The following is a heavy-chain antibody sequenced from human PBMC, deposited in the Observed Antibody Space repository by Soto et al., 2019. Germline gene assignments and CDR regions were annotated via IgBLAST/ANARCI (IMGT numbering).Heavy chain of an antibody. V-gene: IGHV4-31*03. CDR3: ARGSFSSSSSWFDH. CDR2: IYYSGRT. CDR1: GCSISSGGYY. D-gene: IGHD6-6*01. J-gene: IGHJ5*02. Sequence: TLSLTCTVSGCSISSGGYYWSWIRQHPGKGLEWIGYIYYSGRTYYNPSLHSRVSIAVDTTENQFSLKLTSVTAADTFVYYCARGSFSSSSSWFDHWGRGALVTVSS.